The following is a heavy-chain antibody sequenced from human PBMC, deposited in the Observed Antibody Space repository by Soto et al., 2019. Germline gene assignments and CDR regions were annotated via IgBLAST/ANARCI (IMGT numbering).Heavy chain of an antibody. CDR1: GYTFTSYD. J-gene: IGHJ4*02. CDR2: MNPNTGNA. Sequence: QVQLVQSGAEVKKPGASVKVSCKASGYTFTSYDINWVRQATGQGLEWMGWMNPNTGNAGYAQKXQGRGTMTRNXXIXTXXMELSSLRSDDTAVYYCARTLLCCRDCYSHDFFDYWGQGTLATVSS. D-gene: IGHD2-21*02. V-gene: IGHV1-8*01. CDR3: ARTLLCCRDCYSHDFFDY.